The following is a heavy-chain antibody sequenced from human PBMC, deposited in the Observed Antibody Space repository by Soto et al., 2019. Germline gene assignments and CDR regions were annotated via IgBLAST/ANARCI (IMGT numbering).Heavy chain of an antibody. J-gene: IGHJ6*02. D-gene: IGHD3-10*01. CDR2: ISYDGSNK. V-gene: IGHV3-30*18. CDR1: GFTFSSYG. CDR3: AKDMRGSGSYYIYGMDV. Sequence: PGGSLRLSCAASGFTFSSYGMHWVRQAPGKGLEWVAVISYDGSNKYYADSVKGRFTISRDNSKNTLSMQMNSLRDEDTAAYYCAKDMRGSGSYYIYGMDVWGQGTTVTVSS.